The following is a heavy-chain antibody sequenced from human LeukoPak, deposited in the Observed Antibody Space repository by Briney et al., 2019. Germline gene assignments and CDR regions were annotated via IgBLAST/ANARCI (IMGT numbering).Heavy chain of an antibody. V-gene: IGHV2-5*02. CDR3: AQKGARRPFDY. J-gene: IGHJ4*02. Sequence: SGPTLVKPTQTLTLTCTFSGFSRSTSGGGGGWVRQPSRRAPEWLTLRYCGDDKRYRPSLKGRLTISKDTSKNPVVLKMTNMDLVDTAIYYCAQKGARRPFDYWGQGTLVTVSS. CDR1: GFSRSTSGGG. CDR2: RYCGDDK.